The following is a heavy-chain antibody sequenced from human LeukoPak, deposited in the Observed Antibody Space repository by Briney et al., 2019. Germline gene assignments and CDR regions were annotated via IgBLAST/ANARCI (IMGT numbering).Heavy chain of an antibody. J-gene: IGHJ4*02. Sequence: ASVKVSCKASGYTFTSYSITWVRQAPGQGLEWMGWISVYNGNTNYAQKVQGRVTMTTDTSTSTAYMELRSLRSDDTAVYYCARDPSGVIPNEYWGQGTLVIVSS. CDR1: GYTFTSYS. CDR3: ARDPSGVIPNEY. CDR2: ISVYNGNT. D-gene: IGHD2-21*01. V-gene: IGHV1-18*01.